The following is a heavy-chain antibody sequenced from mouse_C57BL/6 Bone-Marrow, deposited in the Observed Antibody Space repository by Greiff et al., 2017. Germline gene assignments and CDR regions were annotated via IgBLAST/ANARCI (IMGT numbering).Heavy chain of an antibody. CDR3: ARGGWFAY. Sequence: VQLQQSGPVLVKPGASVKMSCKASGYTFTDYYMNWVKQSHGKSLEWIGVINPYNGGTSYNQKFKGKATLTVDKSTSTGYMELNSLTSEDSAVYYCARGGWFAYWGQGTLVTVSA. V-gene: IGHV1-19*01. CDR2: INPYNGGT. CDR1: GYTFTDYY. J-gene: IGHJ3*01.